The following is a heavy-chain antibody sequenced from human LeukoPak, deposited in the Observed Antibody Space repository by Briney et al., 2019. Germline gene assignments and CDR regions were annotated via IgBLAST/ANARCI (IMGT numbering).Heavy chain of an antibody. CDR3: ARDDSNYYDSSGFDY. CDR2: IYYSGST. D-gene: IGHD3-22*01. Sequence: SETLSPTCTVSGGSISSYYWSWIRQPPGKGLEWIGYIYYSGSTNYNPSLKSRVTISVDMSKNQFSLKLTSVTAADTAVYYCARDDSNYYDSSGFDYWGQGTLVTVSS. V-gene: IGHV4-59*01. CDR1: GGSISSYY. J-gene: IGHJ4*02.